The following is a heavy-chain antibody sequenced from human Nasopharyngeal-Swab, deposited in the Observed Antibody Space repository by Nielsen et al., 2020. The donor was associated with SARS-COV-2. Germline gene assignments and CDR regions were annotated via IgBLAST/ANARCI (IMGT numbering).Heavy chain of an antibody. CDR3: TRGLSGIVPAPILGLGPYYSYYYMDV. CDR1: GGSFSANY. CDR2: INHSGST. V-gene: IGHV4-34*01. Sequence: SETLSLTCAVSGGSFSANYWGWIRQPPGKGLEWIGEINHSGSTNYNPSLKSRVTLSVDTSMNQFSLELSSVTAADTAVYYCTRGLSGIVPAPILGLGPYYSYYYMDVWGKGTTVTVSS. D-gene: IGHD2-2*01. J-gene: IGHJ6*03.